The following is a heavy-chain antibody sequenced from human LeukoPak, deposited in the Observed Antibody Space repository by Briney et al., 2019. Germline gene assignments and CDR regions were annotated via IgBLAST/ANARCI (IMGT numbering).Heavy chain of an antibody. V-gene: IGHV3-30*02. D-gene: IGHD3-3*01. CDR3: AKGGGITIFGVALGDYYYMDV. CDR2: IRYDGSNK. J-gene: IGHJ6*03. Sequence: GGSLRLSCAASGFTFSSYGMHWVRQAPGKGLEWVAFIRYDGSNKYYADSVKGRFTISRDNSKNTLYLQMNSLRAEETAVYYCAKGGGITIFGVALGDYYYMDVWGKGTTVTVSS. CDR1: GFTFSSYG.